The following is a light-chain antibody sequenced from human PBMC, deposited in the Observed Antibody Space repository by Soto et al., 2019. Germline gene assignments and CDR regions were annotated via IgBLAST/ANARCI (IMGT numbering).Light chain of an antibody. V-gene: IGKV1-39*01. CDR3: QQSYSNPIT. J-gene: IGKJ5*01. CDR1: QSISSY. CDR2: AAS. Sequence: DIQMTQSPSSLSASVGDRATITCRASQSISSYLNWYQQKPGKAPKLLIYAASSLQSGVTSRLSGSGSGTDFTLTISSLQPEDFATYYCQQSYSNPITFGQGTRLEIK.